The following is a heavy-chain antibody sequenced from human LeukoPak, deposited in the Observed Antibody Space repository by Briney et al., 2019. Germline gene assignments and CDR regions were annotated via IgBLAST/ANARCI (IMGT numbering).Heavy chain of an antibody. CDR1: GGSISSGSYY. CDR3: ARGPLITMIRTRRYYPNYMDV. D-gene: IGHD3-10*01. CDR2: IYTGGST. J-gene: IGHJ6*03. V-gene: IGHV4-61*02. Sequence: SETLSLTCTVSGGSISSGSYYYNWIRQPAGKGLEWIGRIYTGGSTNYDPSLKSRVTISVDTSKNQLSLRMGSVTAADTAVYYCARGPLITMIRTRRYYPNYMDVWGKGTTVTISS.